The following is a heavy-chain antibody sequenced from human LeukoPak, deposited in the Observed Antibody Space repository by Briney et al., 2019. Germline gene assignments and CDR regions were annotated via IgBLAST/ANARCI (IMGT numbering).Heavy chain of an antibody. CDR3: ARTHPDYYYYYMDV. V-gene: IGHV4-38-2*02. Sequence: SETLSLTCTVSGYSISRGYSWGWIRQPPGKGLEWIASIYHSGSTYYSPSLKSRVTISVDTSKNQFSLKLSSVTATDTAVYYCARTHPDYYYYYMDVWGKGTTVTVSS. J-gene: IGHJ6*03. CDR1: GYSISRGYS. CDR2: IYHSGST.